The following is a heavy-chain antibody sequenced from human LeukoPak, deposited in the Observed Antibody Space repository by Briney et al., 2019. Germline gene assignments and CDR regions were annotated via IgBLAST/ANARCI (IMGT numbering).Heavy chain of an antibody. CDR1: KNMFTGYF. D-gene: IGHD2-2*02. J-gene: IGHJ6*03. Sequence: EASVKVSCKPSKNMFTGYFMHWVRQAPGQGLEWIGWIKPNSGGTLFARRFQGRVTMTRDTSIGATYMELSRLTSDDTALYYCAPQCNDDFCYKRDCMDVWGKGTMVIVSS. V-gene: IGHV1-2*02. CDR3: APQCNDDFCYKRDCMDV. CDR2: IKPNSGGT.